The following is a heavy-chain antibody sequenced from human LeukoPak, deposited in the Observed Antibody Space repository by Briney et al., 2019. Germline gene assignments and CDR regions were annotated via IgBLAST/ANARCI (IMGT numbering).Heavy chain of an antibody. CDR1: GGSFSGYY. CDR2: IYYSGST. Sequence: SETLSLTCAVYGGSFSGYYWSWIRQPPGKGLEWIGYIYYSGSTYYNPSLKSRVTISVDTSKNQFSLKLSSVTAADTAVYYCARGNYYYDSSGYYSPVLYFDYWGQGTLVTVSS. V-gene: IGHV4-34*09. J-gene: IGHJ4*02. D-gene: IGHD3-22*01. CDR3: ARGNYYYDSSGYYSPVLYFDY.